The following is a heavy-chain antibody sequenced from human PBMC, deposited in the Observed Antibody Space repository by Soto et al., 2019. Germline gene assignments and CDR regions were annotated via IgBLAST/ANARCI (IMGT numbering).Heavy chain of an antibody. J-gene: IGHJ4*02. Sequence: QVQLVQSGAEVKKPGASVKVSCKASGYTFTSYAMHWVRQAPGQRLEWMGWINAGNGNTKYSQKFQGRVTITRDTSASTAYMKLSSLRSEDTAVYYCARDRQWLVQGDYFDYWGQGTLVTVSS. CDR1: GYTFTSYA. D-gene: IGHD6-19*01. V-gene: IGHV1-3*01. CDR2: INAGNGNT. CDR3: ARDRQWLVQGDYFDY.